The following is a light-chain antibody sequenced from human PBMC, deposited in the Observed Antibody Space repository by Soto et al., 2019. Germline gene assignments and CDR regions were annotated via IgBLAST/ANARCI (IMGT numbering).Light chain of an antibody. CDR3: QQYNSYPYT. Sequence: DIQMTQSPSTLSASVGDRVTITCRATQSITTWLAWYQQKPGKAPKLLIYKASSLETGVPSRFGGSGSGTEFTLTISSLQPDDFATYYCQQYNSYPYTFGQRTKLEIK. J-gene: IGKJ2*01. CDR2: KAS. V-gene: IGKV1-5*03. CDR1: QSITTW.